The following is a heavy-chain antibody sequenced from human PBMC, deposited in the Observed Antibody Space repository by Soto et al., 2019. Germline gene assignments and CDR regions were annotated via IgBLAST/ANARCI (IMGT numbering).Heavy chain of an antibody. Sequence: SETLSLTCAVYGGSFSGYYWSWIRQPPGKGLEWIGEINHSGSTNYNPSLKSRVTISVDTSKNQFSLKLSSVTAADTAVYYCARGLNYDFWSGYPSSYYYYCMDVWGQGTTVTVSS. CDR1: GGSFSGYY. D-gene: IGHD3-3*01. V-gene: IGHV4-34*01. CDR3: ARGLNYDFWSGYPSSYYYYCMDV. J-gene: IGHJ6*02. CDR2: INHSGST.